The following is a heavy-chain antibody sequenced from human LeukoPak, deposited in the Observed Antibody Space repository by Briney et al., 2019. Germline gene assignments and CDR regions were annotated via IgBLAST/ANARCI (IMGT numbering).Heavy chain of an antibody. D-gene: IGHD3-3*01. CDR3: ARRGYDFQLYYFDY. CDR1: GYTFTGYY. J-gene: IGHJ4*02. CDR2: INSNSGGT. V-gene: IGHV1-2*02. Sequence: ASVKVSCKASGYTFTGYYMHWVRQAPGQGLEWMGWINSNSGGTNYAQKFRGRVTMTRDTSISTAYMELSRLRSDDTAVYYCARRGYDFQLYYFDYWGQGTLVTVSS.